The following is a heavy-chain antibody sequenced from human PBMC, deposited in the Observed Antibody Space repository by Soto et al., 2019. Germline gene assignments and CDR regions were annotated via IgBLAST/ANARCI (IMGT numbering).Heavy chain of an antibody. J-gene: IGHJ4*02. Sequence: PGGSLRLSCATSGFTFSHYALHWVRQAPVRGLEWVAVISSDGNTKYYADSVKGRFTVSRDSDNNTLFLQMTGLRPADTAVYFCVRAYGAVIADVDYWGQGTLVTVS. CDR3: VRAYGAVIADVDY. D-gene: IGHD2-21*01. CDR1: GFTFSHYA. V-gene: IGHV3-30-3*01. CDR2: ISSDGNTK.